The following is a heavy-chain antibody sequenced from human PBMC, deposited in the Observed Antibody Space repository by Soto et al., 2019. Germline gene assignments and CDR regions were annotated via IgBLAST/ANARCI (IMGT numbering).Heavy chain of an antibody. CDR1: EFTFRSYW. CDR2: ISGDGSST. D-gene: IGHD1-7*01. Sequence: VGSLRLSCAASEFTFRSYWMHWVRQSPGKGLVWVSRISGDGSSTTYADSVRGRFTISRDNAKNTVYLQMDSLGAEDTAVYYCARSLPGTYGAFDLWGQGTMVTVSS. J-gene: IGHJ3*01. V-gene: IGHV3-74*01. CDR3: ARSLPGTYGAFDL.